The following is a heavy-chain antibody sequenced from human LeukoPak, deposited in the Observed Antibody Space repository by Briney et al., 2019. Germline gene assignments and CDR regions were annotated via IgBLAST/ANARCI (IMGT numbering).Heavy chain of an antibody. CDR2: INDDGSKS. CDR1: GFSFSNYG. J-gene: IGHJ4*02. CDR3: AKSGPVAAVISLFEY. Sequence: GGSLRLSCAASGFSFSNYGLSWVRRAPGRGLEWVSTINDDGSKSYYADSVKGRFSISRDNSRNTLYLQMNTLRADDTAVYYCAKSGPVAAVISLFEYWGQGTLVTVSS. D-gene: IGHD6-13*01. V-gene: IGHV3-23*01.